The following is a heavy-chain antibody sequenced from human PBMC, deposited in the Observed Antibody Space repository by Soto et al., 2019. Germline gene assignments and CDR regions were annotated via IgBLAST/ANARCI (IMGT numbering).Heavy chain of an antibody. D-gene: IGHD2-2*01. V-gene: IGHV3-23*01. CDR3: AKDRSSTSCYAFDY. CDR2: ISGSGGTT. Sequence: EVQLLETGGGLVQPGGSLRLSCAASGFTFRNYDMSWARQATGKGLEWVSAISGSGGTTHYADSVKGRFTISRDNSKNTLYLQMNSLRVEDTAVYYCAKDRSSTSCYAFDYWGQGSLVTVSS. J-gene: IGHJ4*02. CDR1: GFTFRNYD.